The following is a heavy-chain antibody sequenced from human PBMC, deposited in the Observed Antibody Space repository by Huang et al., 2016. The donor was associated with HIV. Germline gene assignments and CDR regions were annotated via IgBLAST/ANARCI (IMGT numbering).Heavy chain of an antibody. CDR2: IYYSGST. Sequence: QVQLQESGPGLVKPSETLSLTCTVSGGSISSHYWSWIRQPPGKGLEWIGSIYYSGSTNYNPSLKGRVTRSVDTSKNQFSLKLSSVTAADTAVYYCARVGYYFDYWGQGTLVTVSS. J-gene: IGHJ4*02. D-gene: IGHD3-16*01. CDR3: ARVGYYFDY. CDR1: GGSISSHY. V-gene: IGHV4-59*11.